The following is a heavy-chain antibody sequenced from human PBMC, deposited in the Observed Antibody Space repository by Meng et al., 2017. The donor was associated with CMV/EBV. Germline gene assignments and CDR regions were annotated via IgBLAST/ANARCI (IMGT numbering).Heavy chain of an antibody. CDR3: ARDYGDYVFDY. Sequence: ASVKVSCKTSGYTFTRFHMHWVRQATGQGLAWMGKIIPSSGSTTYAPRFQGRVTMTRDTSTSTVYMELNSLSSEDTAVYSCARDYGDYVFDYWGQGTLVTVSS. V-gene: IGHV1-46*01. CDR2: IIPSSGST. D-gene: IGHD4-17*01. CDR1: GYTFTRFH. J-gene: IGHJ4*02.